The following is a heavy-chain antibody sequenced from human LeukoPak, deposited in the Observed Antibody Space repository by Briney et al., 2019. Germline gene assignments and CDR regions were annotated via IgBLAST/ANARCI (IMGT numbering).Heavy chain of an antibody. V-gene: IGHV3-23*01. D-gene: IGHD4-23*01. CDR2: ISGSGGST. J-gene: IGHJ6*03. CDR1: GFTFSSYA. Sequence: GGSLRLSCAASGFTFSSYAMSWVRQAPGKGLEWVSAISGSGGSTYYADSVKGRFTISRDNSKNTLYLQMNSLRAEDTAVYYCAKMEGGKVHYYYYMDVWGKGTTVTVSS. CDR3: AKMEGGKVHYYYYMDV.